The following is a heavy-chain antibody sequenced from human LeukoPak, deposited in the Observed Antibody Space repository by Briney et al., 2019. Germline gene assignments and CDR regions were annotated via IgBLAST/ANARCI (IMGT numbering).Heavy chain of an antibody. CDR2: IDPTDSYT. D-gene: IGHD3-9*01. J-gene: IGHJ4*02. V-gene: IGHV5-10-1*01. CDR3: ARRHYDISTGYPFDY. CDR1: GYSFTSYW. Sequence: GESLKISCKGSGYSFTSYWTFWVRQMPGKGLEWMGRIDPTDSYTNYSPSFQGHVTISADKSISTAYLQWNSLKASDTAMYYCARRHYDISTGYPFDYWGQGTLVTVSS.